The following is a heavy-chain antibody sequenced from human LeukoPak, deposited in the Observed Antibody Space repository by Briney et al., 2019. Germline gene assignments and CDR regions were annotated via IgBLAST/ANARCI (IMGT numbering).Heavy chain of an antibody. Sequence: SQTLSLTCAISGDSVSSKSATRNWIRQSPSRGLEWLGRTYYTSKWYNDYAVSVKSRITINPDTSKNQFSLQLNSVTPEDTAVYYCAREGWFGEPPSHWFDPWGQGILVTVSS. D-gene: IGHD3-10*01. CDR1: GDSVSSKSAT. J-gene: IGHJ5*02. V-gene: IGHV6-1*01. CDR3: AREGWFGEPPSHWFDP. CDR2: TYYTSKWYN.